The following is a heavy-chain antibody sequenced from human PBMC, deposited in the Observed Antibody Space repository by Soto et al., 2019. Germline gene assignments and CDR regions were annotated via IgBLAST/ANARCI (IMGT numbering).Heavy chain of an antibody. Sequence: SETLSLTCTVSGGSISSYYWSWIRQPPGKGLEWIGYIYYSGSTNYNPSLKSRVTISVDTSKNQFSLKLSSVTAADTAVYYCAIDPGGTGLDIWGHGTLVTVSS. J-gene: IGHJ3*02. CDR2: IYYSGST. CDR1: GGSISSYY. CDR3: AIDPGGTGLDI. V-gene: IGHV4-59*01. D-gene: IGHD3-16*01.